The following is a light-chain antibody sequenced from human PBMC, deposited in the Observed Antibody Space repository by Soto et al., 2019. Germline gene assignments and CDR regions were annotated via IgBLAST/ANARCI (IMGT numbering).Light chain of an antibody. CDR2: ENT. J-gene: IGLJ1*01. CDR1: SSDLGTYNL. CDR3: GSYAGSNTFV. V-gene: IGLV2-23*01. Sequence: QSALTQPASVSGSPGQSITISCTGTSSDLGTYNLVSWYQQHPGKAPKRIIYENTKRPSGVSNRFSGSKSGNTASLTISGLQAEDEADYYCGSYAGSNTFVFGTGTKLTVL.